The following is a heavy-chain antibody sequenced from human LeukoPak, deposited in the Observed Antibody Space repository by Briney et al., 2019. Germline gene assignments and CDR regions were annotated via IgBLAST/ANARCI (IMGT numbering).Heavy chain of an antibody. CDR2: IYYSGST. J-gene: IGHJ6*02. CDR1: GGSISSYY. D-gene: IGHD6-19*01. V-gene: IGHV4-59*12. Sequence: SETLSLTCTASGGSISSYYWSWIRQPPGKGLEWIGYIYYSGSTNYNPSLKSRVTISVDTSKNQFSLKLSSVTAADTAVYYCARDAYSSGWYYYYGMDVWGQGTTVTVSS. CDR3: ARDAYSSGWYYYYGMDV.